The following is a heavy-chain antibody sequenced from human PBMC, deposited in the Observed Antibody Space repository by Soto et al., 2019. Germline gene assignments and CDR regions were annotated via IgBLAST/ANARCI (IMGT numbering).Heavy chain of an antibody. D-gene: IGHD6-19*01. CDR3: ASDRIAVAGTCWFDP. CDR2: IIPIFGTA. V-gene: IGHV1-69*13. Sequence: GASVKVSCKASGCTFNSYAISWVRQAPGQGLEWMGGIIPIFGTANYAQKFQGRVTITADESTSTAYMELSSLRSEDTAVYYCASDRIAVAGTCWFDPWGQGTLVTVSS. CDR1: GCTFNSYA. J-gene: IGHJ5*02.